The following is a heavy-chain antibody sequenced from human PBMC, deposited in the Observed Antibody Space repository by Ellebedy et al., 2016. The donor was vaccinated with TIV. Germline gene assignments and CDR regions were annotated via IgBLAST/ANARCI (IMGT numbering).Heavy chain of an antibody. V-gene: IGHV4-59*01. CDR3: ARSFFRYYERSALQH. Sequence: MPSETLSLTCTVSGGSTINYCWRWIRQPPGKGLEWIGYIYYNGSSDYNPSLKSRVTMSVDTSKHQFSLKLSSVTAADTAVYYCARSFFRYYERSALQHWGPGTLVTVSS. CDR2: IYYNGSS. D-gene: IGHD3-9*01. J-gene: IGHJ1*01. CDR1: GGSTINYC.